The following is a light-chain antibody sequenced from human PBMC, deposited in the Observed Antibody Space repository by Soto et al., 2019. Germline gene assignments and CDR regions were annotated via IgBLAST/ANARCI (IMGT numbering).Light chain of an antibody. CDR2: AAS. CDR1: QSISIY. J-gene: IGKJ5*01. V-gene: IGKV1-39*01. Sequence: DIQMTQSPSSLSASLGDRVTITCRASQSISIYLNWYQQKPGKAPKLLIYAASSLQSGVPSRFSGSGSGTDFTLTISSLQPEDFATYYCQQSYSTPITFGQGTGLEIK. CDR3: QQSYSTPIT.